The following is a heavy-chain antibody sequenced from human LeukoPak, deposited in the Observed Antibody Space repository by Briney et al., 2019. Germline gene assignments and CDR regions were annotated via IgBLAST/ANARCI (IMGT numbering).Heavy chain of an antibody. D-gene: IGHD3-22*01. CDR1: GFTFSSYS. CDR3: ASASITMIVDDAFDI. V-gene: IGHV3-21*01. J-gene: IGHJ3*02. CDR2: ISSSSSYI. Sequence: GRSLRLSCVASGFTFSSYSMNWVRQAPGKGLEWVSSISSSSSYIYYADSVKGRFTISRDNAKNSLYLQMNSLRAEDTAVYYCASASITMIVDDAFDIWGQGTMVTVSS.